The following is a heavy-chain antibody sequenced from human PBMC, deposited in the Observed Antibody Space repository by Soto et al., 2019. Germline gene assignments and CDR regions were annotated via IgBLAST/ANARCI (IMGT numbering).Heavy chain of an antibody. CDR3: ARDDDRPDNGLEM. CDR2: ILHDGGDK. D-gene: IGHD3-22*01. Sequence: QVQLVESGGGVVQPGRSLRLSCAASGFTFSKYGMHWVRQAPGKGLEWVAVILHDGGDKRYGDSVKGRFTISRDNSKNTLYLQINSLRVEGTAVYYCARDDDRPDNGLEMWGQWTMVTVSS. J-gene: IGHJ3*02. CDR1: GFTFSKYG. V-gene: IGHV3-33*05.